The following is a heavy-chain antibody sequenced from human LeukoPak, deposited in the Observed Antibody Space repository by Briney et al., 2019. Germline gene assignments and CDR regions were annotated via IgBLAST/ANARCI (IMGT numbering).Heavy chain of an antibody. CDR1: GFTFSSYA. V-gene: IGHV3-30-3*01. CDR3: AREMATTGTFDY. D-gene: IGHD1-14*01. Sequence: PGGSLRLSCAASGFTFSSYAMHWVRQAPGKGLEWVAVISYDGSNRYYADSVKGRFIISRDSSKNALYLQMNSLRGEDTAAYYCAREMATTGTFDYWGQGALVTVSS. J-gene: IGHJ4*02. CDR2: ISYDGSNR.